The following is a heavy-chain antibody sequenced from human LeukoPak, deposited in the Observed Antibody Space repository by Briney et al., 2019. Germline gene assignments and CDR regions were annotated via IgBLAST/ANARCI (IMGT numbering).Heavy chain of an antibody. J-gene: IGHJ6*02. V-gene: IGHV3-11*06. CDR1: GFIFSDYY. D-gene: IGHD3-9*01. CDR2: IRSSRNYT. Sequence: KPGGSLRLFCAASGFIFSDYYMICLRQAPGKGLVCVSYIRSSRNYTKYADSVKGRFTIYRDNAKNSMYLKMNSLRAEDTSVYYCARDRALRYFDWLSKGPSSYYYGMDVWGQGTTVTVSS. CDR3: ARDRALRYFDWLSKGPSSYYYGMDV.